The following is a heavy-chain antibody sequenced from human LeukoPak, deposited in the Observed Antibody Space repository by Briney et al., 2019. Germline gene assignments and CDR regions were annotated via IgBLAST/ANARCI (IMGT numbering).Heavy chain of an antibody. D-gene: IGHD1-26*01. CDR2: IKQDGSEK. CDR3: ARGGVGAITSGDY. CDR1: GFTFGDYA. Sequence: HAGGSLRLSCTASGFTFGDYAMSWVRQAPGKGLEWVANIKQDGSEKYYVDSVKGRFTISRDNAKNSLYLQMNSLRAEDTAVYYCARGGVGAITSGDYWGQGTLVTVSS. V-gene: IGHV3-7*01. J-gene: IGHJ4*02.